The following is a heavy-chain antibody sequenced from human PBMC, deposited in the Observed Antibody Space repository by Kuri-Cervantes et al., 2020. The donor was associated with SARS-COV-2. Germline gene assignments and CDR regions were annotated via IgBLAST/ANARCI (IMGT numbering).Heavy chain of an antibody. CDR2: ISSTSSYI. CDR3: ARDCSSPYKYYYYYMDV. Sequence: GESLKISCAASGFTFSSYSTNWVRQAPGKGLEWVSSISSTSSYIYYADSVKGRFTISRDNAKNSLYLQMNSLRAEDTAVYYCARDCSSPYKYYYYYMDVWGKGTTVTVSS. CDR1: GFTFSSYS. D-gene: IGHD6-13*01. J-gene: IGHJ6*03. V-gene: IGHV3-21*01.